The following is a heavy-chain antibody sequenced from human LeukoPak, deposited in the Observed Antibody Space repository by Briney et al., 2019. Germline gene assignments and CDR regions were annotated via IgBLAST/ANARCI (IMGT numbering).Heavy chain of an antibody. CDR1: GFSLSNYA. CDR3: AKVQEMDTILPPFHY. D-gene: IGHD5-24*01. CDR2: ISGSGGNT. J-gene: IGHJ4*02. V-gene: IGHV3-23*01. Sequence: GGSLRLSCAASGFSLSNYAMSWVRQAPGKGLEWVSAISGSGGNTFYADSVKGRFTISRDNSKNTLYLQVNSLRAADTAIYYCAKVQEMDTILPPFHYWGQGTLVTVSS.